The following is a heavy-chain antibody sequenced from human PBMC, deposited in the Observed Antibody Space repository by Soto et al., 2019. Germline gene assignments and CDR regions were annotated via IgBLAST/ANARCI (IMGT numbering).Heavy chain of an antibody. Sequence: EVHLVEAGGGLVKPGESLTLSCAASGFTFGSFTLNWVRQAPGKGLEWVSSISSSSAYIYYAESVKGRFTISRDNARSTLYLQMNSRRLDDTAVYFCARDALTFGGDWGQGTLVAVSS. J-gene: IGHJ4*02. V-gene: IGHV3-21*06. D-gene: IGHD3-16*01. CDR1: GFTFGSFT. CDR3: ARDALTFGGD. CDR2: ISSSSAYI.